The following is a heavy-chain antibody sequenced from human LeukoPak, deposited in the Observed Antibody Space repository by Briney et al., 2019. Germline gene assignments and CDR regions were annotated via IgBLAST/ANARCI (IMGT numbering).Heavy chain of an antibody. CDR2: IPYDGSDK. CDR3: AKTYSSGWDFDY. J-gene: IGHJ4*02. V-gene: IGHV3-30*18. CDR1: GFTFTTYG. Sequence: PGRSLRLSCAASGFTFTTYGMHWVRQAPGKGLEWVAVIPYDGSDKYYADSVKGRFTISRDNSKNTLYLQMNSLRAEDTAVYYCAKTYSSGWDFDYWGQGTLVTVSS. D-gene: IGHD6-19*01.